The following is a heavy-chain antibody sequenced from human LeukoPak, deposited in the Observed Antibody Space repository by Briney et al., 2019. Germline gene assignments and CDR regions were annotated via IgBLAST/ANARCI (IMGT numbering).Heavy chain of an antibody. CDR3: ARDPSSIAAAALDY. J-gene: IGHJ4*02. CDR2: MNPNSGNT. Sequence: ASVKVSCKASGYTFTSYDINWVRQATGQGLEWMGWMNPNSGNTGYAQKFQGRVTSTRNTSISTAYMELSSLRSDDTAVYYCARDPSSIAAAALDYWGQGTLVTVSS. V-gene: IGHV1-8*03. CDR1: GYTFTSYD. D-gene: IGHD6-13*01.